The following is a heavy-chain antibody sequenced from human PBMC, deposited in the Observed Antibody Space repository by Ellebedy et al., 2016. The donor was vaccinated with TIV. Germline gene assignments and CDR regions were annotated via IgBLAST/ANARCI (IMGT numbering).Heavy chain of an antibody. D-gene: IGHD2-15*01. CDR2: IFSAADGGET. CDR3: AREGYGSGHCGAFDV. CDR1: GFPVTSNY. J-gene: IGHJ3*01. V-gene: IGHV3-53*01. Sequence: PGGSLRLSCAASGFPVTSNYMNRVRQAPGKGLEWVSVIFSAADGGETHYADSVKGRFTISRDSSKNTLDLQMNSLRAEDTAVYYCAREGYGSGHCGAFDVWGQGTMVTVSS.